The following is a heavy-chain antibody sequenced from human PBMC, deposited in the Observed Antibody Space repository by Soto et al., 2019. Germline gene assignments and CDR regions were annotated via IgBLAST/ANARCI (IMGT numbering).Heavy chain of an antibody. CDR1: GGSISSADYY. Sequence: SETLSLTCTVSGGSISSADYYWSWIRQPPGKGLYWIWYIYYSGSTYYNPSLKSRVTISVDTSKNQFSLKLSSVTAADTAVYYCARGRNGAGGDYFDYWGQGTLVTVSS. CDR2: IYYSGST. V-gene: IGHV4-30-4*01. CDR3: ARGRNGAGGDYFDY. J-gene: IGHJ4*02. D-gene: IGHD1-1*01.